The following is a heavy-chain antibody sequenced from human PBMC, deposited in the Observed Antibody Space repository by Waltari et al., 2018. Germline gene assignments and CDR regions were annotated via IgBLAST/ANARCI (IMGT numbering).Heavy chain of an antibody. V-gene: IGHV3-7*01. CDR3: ARDMTVSQSDGFDL. CDR1: GFIFRDFY. D-gene: IGHD4-4*01. CDR2: IKQDGSET. J-gene: IGHJ3*01. Sequence: EVQLVESGGGLVQPGGSLRLSCAASGFIFRDFYMSWVRQAPGKGLDGVANIKQDGSETYYLDSVKGRFTISKDDVGNSLSLQMNNLRVEDTAVYYCARDMTVSQSDGFDLWGQGTMVTVS.